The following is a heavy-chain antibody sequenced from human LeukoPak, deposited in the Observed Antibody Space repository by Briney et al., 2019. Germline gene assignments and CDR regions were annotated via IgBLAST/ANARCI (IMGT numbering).Heavy chain of an antibody. V-gene: IGHV1-69*13. CDR1: GGTFSSYA. Sequence: SVKVSCKASGGTFSSYAISWVRQAPGQGLEWMGGIIPIFGTANYAQKFQGRVTITADESTSTAYMELSSLRSEDTAVYYCAQNSGSYLYAFDIWGQGTMVTVSS. CDR2: IIPIFGTA. D-gene: IGHD1-26*01. J-gene: IGHJ3*02. CDR3: AQNSGSYLYAFDI.